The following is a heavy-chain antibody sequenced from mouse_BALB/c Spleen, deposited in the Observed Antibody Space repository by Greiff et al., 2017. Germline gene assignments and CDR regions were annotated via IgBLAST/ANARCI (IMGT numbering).Heavy chain of an antibody. Sequence: QVQLQQSGPELVKPGASVKMSCKASGYTFTSYYIHWVKQRPGQGLEWIGWIYPGDGSTKYNEKFKGKTTLTADKSSSTAYMLLSSLTSEDSAIYFCAKGHYYGHYFDYWGQGTTLTVSS. D-gene: IGHD1-1*01. CDR1: GYTFTSYY. V-gene: IGHV1S56*01. CDR2: IYPGDGST. J-gene: IGHJ2*01. CDR3: AKGHYYGHYFDY.